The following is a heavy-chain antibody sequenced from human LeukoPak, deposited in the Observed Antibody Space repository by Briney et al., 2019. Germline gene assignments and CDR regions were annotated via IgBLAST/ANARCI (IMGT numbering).Heavy chain of an antibody. V-gene: IGHV4-61*02. CDR1: GGSISSGRYY. Sequence: QVQLQESGPGLVKPSQTLSLTCTLSGGSISSGRYYWSCVRQPAGRGREWIGRIYTSGSTNYNPSLKSRVTISVDTSKNQFSLKLSSVTAADTAVYYCASFQWEQDAFGIWGQGTMVTVSS. CDR3: ASFQWEQDAFGI. CDR2: IYTSGST. J-gene: IGHJ3*02. D-gene: IGHD1-26*01.